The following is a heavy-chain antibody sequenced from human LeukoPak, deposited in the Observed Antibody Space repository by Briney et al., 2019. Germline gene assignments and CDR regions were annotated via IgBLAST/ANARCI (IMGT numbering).Heavy chain of an antibody. V-gene: IGHV1-69*04. J-gene: IGHJ4*02. CDR2: IIPILGIA. CDR1: GGTLSSYA. D-gene: IGHD4-17*01. Sequence: SVKVSCKASGGTLSSYAISWVRQAPGQGLEWMGRIIPILGIANYAQKFQGRVTITADKSTSTAYMELSSLRSEDTAVYYCARKSYGDYSNFDYWGQGTLVTVSS. CDR3: ARKSYGDYSNFDY.